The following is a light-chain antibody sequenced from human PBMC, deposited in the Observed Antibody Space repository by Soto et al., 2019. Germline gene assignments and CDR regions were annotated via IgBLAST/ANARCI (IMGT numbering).Light chain of an antibody. CDR1: QSISSW. V-gene: IGKV1-5*03. J-gene: IGKJ2*01. CDR2: KAS. CDR3: QQYNSYPYT. Sequence: DIQMTQSPSTLSASVGERVTITCWASQSISSWLAWYQQKPGKAPKLLIYKASSLESGGPSRFSGSGSGTEFTLTISSLQPDDFASDYCQQYNSYPYTFGQGTKLEIK.